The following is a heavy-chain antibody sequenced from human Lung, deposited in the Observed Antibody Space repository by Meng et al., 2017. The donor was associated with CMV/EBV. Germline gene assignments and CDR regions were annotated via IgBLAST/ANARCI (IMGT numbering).Heavy chain of an antibody. D-gene: IGHD1-26*01. Sequence: ASVXVSXKASGYTFTGYYIHWVRQAPGQGLEWMGSINPNSGGTKYAQKFQGRVTLTRDTSISTVYMELSRLKTDDTAVYYCARRQWDLRNALDIWGQWTEVTVSS. V-gene: IGHV1-2*02. J-gene: IGHJ3*02. CDR1: GYTFTGYY. CDR2: INPNSGGT. CDR3: ARRQWDLRNALDI.